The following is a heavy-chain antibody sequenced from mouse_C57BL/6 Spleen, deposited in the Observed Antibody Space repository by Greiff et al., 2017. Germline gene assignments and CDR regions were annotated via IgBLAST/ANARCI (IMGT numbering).Heavy chain of an antibody. CDR1: GYSITRGYY. J-gene: IGHJ3*01. V-gene: IGHV3-6*01. CDR2: ISYDGSN. CDR3: ARGYYDYDVAY. D-gene: IGHD2-4*01. Sequence: EVQLQQSGPGLVKPSQSLSLTCSVTGYSITRGYYWNWIRQFPGNKLEWMGYISYDGSNNSNPSLKNRISITRDTSKNQFFLKLNSVTTEDTATYYCARGYYDYDVAYWGQGTLVTVSA.